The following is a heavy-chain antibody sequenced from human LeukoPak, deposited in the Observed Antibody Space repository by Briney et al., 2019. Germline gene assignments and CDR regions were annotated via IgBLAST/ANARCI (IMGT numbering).Heavy chain of an antibody. D-gene: IGHD4-17*01. Sequence: GGSLRLSCAASGFPLRNYVMSWVRQAPGKGLEWVSAISTSGDNTYYADSVKGRFTISRDNSKNTLYLQMNSLRAEDTAVYYCAEEPNYGDYGAYFDYWGQGTLVTVSS. V-gene: IGHV3-23*01. CDR1: GFPLRNYV. CDR3: AEEPNYGDYGAYFDY. CDR2: ISTSGDNT. J-gene: IGHJ4*02.